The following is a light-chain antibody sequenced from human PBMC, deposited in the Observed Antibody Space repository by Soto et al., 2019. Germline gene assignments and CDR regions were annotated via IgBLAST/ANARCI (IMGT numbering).Light chain of an antibody. CDR3: QQANSFPFT. CDR2: AAS. Sequence: DIQMTQSPSSVSASVGDRVTIACRASQDISSWLAWYQQKPGKAPKLLVYAASSLQGGVPSRFSGSGSGTDFTLTISSLQPEDFATYYCQQANSFPFTFGPGTKVDIK. J-gene: IGKJ3*01. V-gene: IGKV1-12*01. CDR1: QDISSW.